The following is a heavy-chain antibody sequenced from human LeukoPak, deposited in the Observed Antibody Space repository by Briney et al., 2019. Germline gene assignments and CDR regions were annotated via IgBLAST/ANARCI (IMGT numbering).Heavy chain of an antibody. CDR2: LYSDYST. D-gene: IGHD3-10*01. CDR1: GFTVSSYY. CDR3: AGMVRGVV. V-gene: IGHV3-53*01. J-gene: IGHJ4*02. Sequence: GGSLRLSCAASGFTVSSYYMSWVRQAPGKGLEWVSVLYSDYSTYYADSVKGRFTISRDNAKNSLYLQMNSLRAEDTAVYYCAGMVRGVVWGQGTLVTVSS.